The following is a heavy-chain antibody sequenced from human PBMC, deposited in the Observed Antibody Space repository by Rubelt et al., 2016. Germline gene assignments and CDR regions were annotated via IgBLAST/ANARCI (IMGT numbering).Heavy chain of an antibody. Sequence: VQLVESGGGLVQPGGSLRLSCAASGFPFSSYGMHWVRQAPGKGLEWVAGISYDGTNHYYGESVKGRFTISRDSSNNTVFLQVNSLRAEDTAVYYCARAKCSSPTCSYYYYYYYMDVWGKGTTVTVSS. CDR3: ARAKCSSPTCSYYYYYYYMDV. CDR2: ISYDGTNH. J-gene: IGHJ6*03. D-gene: IGHD2-2*01. CDR1: GFPFSSYG. V-gene: IGHV3-30*03.